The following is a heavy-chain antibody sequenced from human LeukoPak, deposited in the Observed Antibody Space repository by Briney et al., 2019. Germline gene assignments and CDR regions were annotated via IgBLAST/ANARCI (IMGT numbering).Heavy chain of an antibody. CDR2: ISSTSTSI. CDR3: ARVKGHSRGTYSFDY. J-gene: IGHJ4*02. V-gene: IGHV3-48*02. Sequence: GGSLRLSCAGSGFTFSSYSMNWVRQAPGKGLEWVAYISSTSTSIYYADPVKGRFTISRDNAKNSLYLQVNSLRDEDTAVYYCARVKGHSRGTYSFDYWGQGTLVTVSS. CDR1: GFTFSSYS. D-gene: IGHD3-16*01.